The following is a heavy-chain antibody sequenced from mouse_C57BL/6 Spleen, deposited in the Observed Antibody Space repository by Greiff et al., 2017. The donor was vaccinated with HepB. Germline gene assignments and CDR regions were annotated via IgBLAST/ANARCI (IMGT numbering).Heavy chain of an antibody. J-gene: IGHJ3*01. V-gene: IGHV1-69*01. CDR1: GYTFTSYW. CDR3: ARAEYYGGFAY. D-gene: IGHD1-1*01. Sequence: QVQLQQPGAELVMPGASVKLSCKASGYTFTSYWMHWVKQRPGQGLEWIGEIDPSDSDTNYNQKFKGKATLTVDKSSSTAYLQLSSLTSEDSAVYYCARAEYYGGFAYWGQGTLVTVSA. CDR2: IDPSDSDT.